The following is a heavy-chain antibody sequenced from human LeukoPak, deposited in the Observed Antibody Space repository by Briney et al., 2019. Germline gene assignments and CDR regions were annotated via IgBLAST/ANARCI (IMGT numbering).Heavy chain of an antibody. D-gene: IGHD6-13*01. CDR2: CGTDSDT. V-gene: IGHV3-23*01. Sequence: GESLRLSCAASGFTFSSSAMNWVRQAPGKGLEWVSACGTDSDTYYADSVQGRFTISRDNSKNRLYLQMTSLRADDTAVYYCAKKTPGTHPFDYWGQGTLATVSP. CDR1: GFTFSSSA. CDR3: AKKTPGTHPFDY. J-gene: IGHJ4*02.